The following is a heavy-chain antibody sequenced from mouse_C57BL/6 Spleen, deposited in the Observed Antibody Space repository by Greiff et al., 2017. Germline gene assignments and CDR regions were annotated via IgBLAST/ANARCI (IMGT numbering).Heavy chain of an antibody. CDR1: GYTFTSYG. V-gene: IGHV1-58*01. Sequence: VQLQQSGAELVRPGSSVKMSCKTSGYTFTSYGINWVKQRPGQGLEWIGYIYLGNGYTEYNEKFKGKATLTSDTSSSTAYMQLSSLTSEDSAIXFCARSLITTVGYFDYWGQGTTLTVSS. CDR3: ARSLITTVGYFDY. CDR2: IYLGNGYT. D-gene: IGHD1-1*01. J-gene: IGHJ2*01.